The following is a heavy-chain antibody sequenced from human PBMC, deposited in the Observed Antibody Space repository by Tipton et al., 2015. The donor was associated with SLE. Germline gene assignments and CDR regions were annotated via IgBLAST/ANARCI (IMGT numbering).Heavy chain of an antibody. CDR2: ISSSGST. CDR3: ARRGRSAWFPGV. CDR1: GGSSNSSTSF. V-gene: IGHV4-39*07. J-gene: IGHJ4*02. Sequence: TLSLTCNVSGGSSNSSTSFWAWIRQPPGKGLEWIACISSSGSTDPNPSLRSRVSISLDTSKNQFSLRLTSATAADTAVYYCARRGRSAWFPGVWGQGTLVTVSS. D-gene: IGHD3-10*01.